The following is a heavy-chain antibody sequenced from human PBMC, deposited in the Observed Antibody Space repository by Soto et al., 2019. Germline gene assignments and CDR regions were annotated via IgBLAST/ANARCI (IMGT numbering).Heavy chain of an antibody. V-gene: IGHV3-48*02. Sequence: GGSLRLSCVVSGFTFSINHVNWVRQAPGKGLEWISYISSTYEIWYADSVKGRFTISRDNGRNSLFLQMSSLRDEDTAVYYCARDRDWAFDYWGLGTLVTVSS. CDR3: ARDRDWAFDY. D-gene: IGHD2-21*02. J-gene: IGHJ4*02. CDR2: ISSTYEI. CDR1: GFTFSINH.